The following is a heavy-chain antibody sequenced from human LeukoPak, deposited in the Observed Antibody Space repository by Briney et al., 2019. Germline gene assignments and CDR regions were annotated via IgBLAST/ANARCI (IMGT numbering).Heavy chain of an antibody. CDR2: IYPGDSDT. CDR1: GYVFSNYW. D-gene: IGHD5-18*01. V-gene: IGHV5-51*01. CDR3: ARPLGYSYTRFDY. Sequence: GESLQISCKGSGYVFSNYWIGWVRPMPGKGLGWMGIIYPGDSDTTYSPSFQGQVTISADKSISTAYLHWSSLKASDTAMYYCARPLGYSYTRFDYWGQGTLVTVSS. J-gene: IGHJ4*02.